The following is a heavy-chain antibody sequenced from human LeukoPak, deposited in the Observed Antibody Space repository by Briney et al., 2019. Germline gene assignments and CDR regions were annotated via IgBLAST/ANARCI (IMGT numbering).Heavy chain of an antibody. CDR3: VRDNPRCCGVVPANIDDY. CDR1: GFTFSSYS. J-gene: IGHJ4*02. D-gene: IGHD2-15*01. Sequence: PGGSLRLSCAASGFTFSSYSMNWVRQAPGKGLEWVSCISRTSRYIYYADSVRGRFTISRDNAKNSLYLQMHSLRAEDTAVYYCVRDNPRCCGVVPANIDDYWGQGTLVTVSS. V-gene: IGHV3-21*01. CDR2: ISRTSRYI.